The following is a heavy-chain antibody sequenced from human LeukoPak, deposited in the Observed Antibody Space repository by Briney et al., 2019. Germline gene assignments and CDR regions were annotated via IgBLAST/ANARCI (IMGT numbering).Heavy chain of an antibody. J-gene: IGHJ5*02. Sequence: SETLSLTGTVSGVSISNNGHYWGWVRQPPGKGLEWIGIVYYSGRTSHNPSLKSRVTMSIDTSKNQFSLKLSSVTAADTAVYYCARLVVTARGVQFDPWGQGTLVTVSS. CDR2: VYYSGRT. CDR1: GVSISNNGHY. D-gene: IGHD2-21*02. CDR3: ARLVVTARGVQFDP. V-gene: IGHV4-39*01.